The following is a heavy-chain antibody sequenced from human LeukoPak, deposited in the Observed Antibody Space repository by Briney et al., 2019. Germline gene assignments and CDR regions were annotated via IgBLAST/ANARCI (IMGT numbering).Heavy chain of an antibody. D-gene: IGHD3-3*01. V-gene: IGHV1-2*04. CDR2: INPNSGGT. J-gene: IGHJ6*02. Sequence: ASVKVSCKASGGTFISYAISWVRQAPGQGLEWMGWINPNSGGTNYAQKFQGWVTMTRDTSISTAYMELSRLRSDDTAVYYCARSLKVTIFGVAAPHYYYYGMDVWGQGTTVTVSS. CDR3: ARSLKVTIFGVAAPHYYYYGMDV. CDR1: GGTFISYA.